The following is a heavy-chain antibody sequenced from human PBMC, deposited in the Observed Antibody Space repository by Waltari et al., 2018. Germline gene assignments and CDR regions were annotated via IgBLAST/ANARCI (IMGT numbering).Heavy chain of an antibody. CDR3: AKEFSSSSYYYYYYYMDV. CDR2: ISGSGGST. CDR1: GFTFSSYA. Sequence: EVQLLESGGGLVQPGGSLRLSCAASGFTFSSYAMSWVRQAPEKGLEWVSAISGSGGSTYYADSVKGRFTISRDNSKNTLYLQMNSLRAEDTAVYYCAKEFSSSSYYYYYYYMDVWGKGTTVTVSS. D-gene: IGHD6-6*01. J-gene: IGHJ6*03. V-gene: IGHV3-23*01.